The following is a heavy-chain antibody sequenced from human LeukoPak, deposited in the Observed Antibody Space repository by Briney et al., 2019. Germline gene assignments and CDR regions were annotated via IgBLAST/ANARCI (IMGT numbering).Heavy chain of an antibody. CDR3: AREVSEGFDF. CDR2: FGTRSTSV. V-gene: IGHV3-21*01. J-gene: IGHJ4*02. Sequence: PGGSLSLSCTASGFTFSGYGMNWIRQAPGKGLEWVSSFGTRSTSVYHAGSVKGRFAISRDNAKNSLYLQMNSPRAEDTALYYCAREVSEGFDFWGQGTLVTVSS. CDR1: GFTFSGYG. D-gene: IGHD3-22*01.